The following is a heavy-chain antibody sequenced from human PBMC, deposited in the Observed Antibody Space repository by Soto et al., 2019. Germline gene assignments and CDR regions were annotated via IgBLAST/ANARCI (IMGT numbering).Heavy chain of an antibody. D-gene: IGHD5-18*01. J-gene: IGHJ4*02. CDR1: GVTVSSNY. Sequence: EVQLVESGGGLVQPGGSLRLSCAASGVTVSSNYMSWVRQAPGKGLEWVSVIYSGGSTYYADSVKGRFTISRDNSKNTLDLQMNSLRAEDTAVYYCARHGYNYGGGYFDCWGQGTLVTVSS. V-gene: IGHV3-66*04. CDR3: ARHGYNYGGGYFDC. CDR2: IYSGGST.